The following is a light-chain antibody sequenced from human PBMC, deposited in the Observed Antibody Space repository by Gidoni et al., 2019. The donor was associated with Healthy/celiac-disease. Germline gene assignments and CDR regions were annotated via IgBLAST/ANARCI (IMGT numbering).Light chain of an antibody. Sequence: DIQITQSRSSLSASVGDRVTITCRASQSISSYLNWYQQKPGKAPKLLIYAASSLQSWVPSRFSGSGSGTDFTLTISSLQPEYFATYYCQQSYSTLSITFGQGTRLEIK. CDR3: QQSYSTLSIT. V-gene: IGKV1-39*01. CDR1: QSISSY. J-gene: IGKJ5*01. CDR2: AAS.